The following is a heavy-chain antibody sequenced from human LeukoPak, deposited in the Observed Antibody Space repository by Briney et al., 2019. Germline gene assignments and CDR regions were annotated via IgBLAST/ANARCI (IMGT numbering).Heavy chain of an antibody. V-gene: IGHV3-74*01. CDR2: VNSDGSTT. CDR1: GFSFRSYW. D-gene: IGHD3-16*01. J-gene: IGHJ4*02. Sequence: GGSRRRSWAASGFSFRSYWMHWVRKAPGKGLVWVSSVNSDGSTTRYADSVKGRLTISRDNAKNTLYLRMNSLRAEDTAVYYCARAVSWGHNDYWGQGTLVTVSS. CDR3: ARAVSWGHNDY.